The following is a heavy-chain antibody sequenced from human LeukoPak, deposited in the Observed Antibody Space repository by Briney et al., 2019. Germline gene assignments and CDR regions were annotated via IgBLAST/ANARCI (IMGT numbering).Heavy chain of an antibody. Sequence: GGSLRLSCAASGFTFSSYSMNWVRQAPGKGLEWVAVISYDGSNKYYADSVKGRFTISRDNAKNSLYLQMNSLRVEDTAVYYCARDGTPNYSSGWVYMDVWGEGTTVTISS. CDR2: ISYDGSNK. J-gene: IGHJ6*03. V-gene: IGHV3-30*03. CDR1: GFTFSSYS. D-gene: IGHD6-25*01. CDR3: ARDGTPNYSSGWVYMDV.